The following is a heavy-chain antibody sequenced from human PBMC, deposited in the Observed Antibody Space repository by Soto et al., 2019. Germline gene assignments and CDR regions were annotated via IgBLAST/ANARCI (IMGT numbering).Heavy chain of an antibody. Sequence: QVQLVESGGGVVQPGRSLRLSCAASGFTFSSYAMHWVRQAPGKGLEWVAVISYDGSNKYYADSVKGRFTISRDNSKNTLYLQMNSLRAEDTAVYYCARDRNWSILANYYYGMDVWGQGTTVTVSS. CDR3: ARDRNWSILANYYYGMDV. CDR1: GFTFSSYA. D-gene: IGHD2-21*01. J-gene: IGHJ6*02. V-gene: IGHV3-30-3*01. CDR2: ISYDGSNK.